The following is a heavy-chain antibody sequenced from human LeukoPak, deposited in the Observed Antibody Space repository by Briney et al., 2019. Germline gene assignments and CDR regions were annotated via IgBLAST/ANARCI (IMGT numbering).Heavy chain of an antibody. V-gene: IGHV4-34*01. D-gene: IGHD3-22*01. CDR1: GGSFSGYY. J-gene: IGHJ4*02. CDR2: INHSGST. Sequence: PSETLSLTCAVYGGSFSGYYWSWIRQPPGKGLEWIGEINHSGSTNYNPSLKSRVTISVDTSKNQFSLKLSSVTAADTAVYYCARHYDGGFDYWGQGTLVTVSS. CDR3: ARHYDGGFDY.